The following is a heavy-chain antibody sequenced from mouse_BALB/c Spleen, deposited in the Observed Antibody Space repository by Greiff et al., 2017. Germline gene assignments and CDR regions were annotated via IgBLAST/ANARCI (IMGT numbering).Heavy chain of an antibody. CDR1: GYSFTGYN. CDR2: IDPYYGGT. Sequence: VQLQQPGAELVKPGASVKLSCKASGYSFTGYNMNWVKQSNGKSLEWIGNIDPYYGGTSYNQKFKGKATLTVDKSSSTAYMQLKSLTSEDSAVYYCAVIYYGNYVGYWGQGTTLTVAS. J-gene: IGHJ2*01. D-gene: IGHD2-1*01. V-gene: IGHV1S135*01. CDR3: AVIYYGNYVGY.